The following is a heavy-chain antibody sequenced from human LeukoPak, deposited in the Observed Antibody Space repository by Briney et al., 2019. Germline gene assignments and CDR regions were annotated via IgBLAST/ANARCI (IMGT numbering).Heavy chain of an antibody. D-gene: IGHD2-2*01. V-gene: IGHV3-23*01. CDR2: ISGSGGST. Sequence: GGSLRLSCAASGFTFSSYAMSWVRQAPGKGLEWVSAISGSGGSTYYADSVKGRFTISRDNSKNTLYLQMNSLRAEDTAVYYCASMNEVVPAARGEIDYYYYMDVWGKGTTVTVSS. CDR1: GFTFSSYA. J-gene: IGHJ6*03. CDR3: ASMNEVVPAARGEIDYYYYMDV.